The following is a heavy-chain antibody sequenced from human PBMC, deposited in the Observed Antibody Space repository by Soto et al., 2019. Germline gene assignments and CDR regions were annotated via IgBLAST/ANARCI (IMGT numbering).Heavy chain of an antibody. CDR3: AKDTWRYCSSTSCSPFDP. Sequence: PGGSLRLSCAASGFTFSSYGMHWVRQAPGKGLEWVAVISYDGSNKYYADSVKGRFTISRDNSKNTLYLQMNSLRAEDTAVYYCAKDTWRYCSSTSCSPFDPWGQGT. J-gene: IGHJ5*02. V-gene: IGHV3-30*18. D-gene: IGHD2-2*01. CDR2: ISYDGSNK. CDR1: GFTFSSYG.